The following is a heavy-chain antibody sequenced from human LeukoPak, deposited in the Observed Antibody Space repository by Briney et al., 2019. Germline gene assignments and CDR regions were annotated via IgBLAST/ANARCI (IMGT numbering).Heavy chain of an antibody. Sequence: SETLSLTCTVSGVSISSSNSYWGWIRQPPGKGLEWIGEINHSGSTNYNPSLKSRVTISVDTSKNQFSLKLSSVTAADTAVYYCASQAVAGYNWFDPWGQGTLVTVSS. V-gene: IGHV4-39*07. CDR1: GVSISSSNSY. J-gene: IGHJ5*02. D-gene: IGHD6-19*01. CDR2: INHSGST. CDR3: ASQAVAGYNWFDP.